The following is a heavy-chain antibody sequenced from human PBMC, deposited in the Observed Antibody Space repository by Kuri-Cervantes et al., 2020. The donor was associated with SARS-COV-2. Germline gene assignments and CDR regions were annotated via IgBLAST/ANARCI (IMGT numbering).Heavy chain of an antibody. D-gene: IGHD3-10*01. CDR3: ASMVRGYYGMDV. CDR1: GFTFSSYA. CDR2: IYSGGSRT. J-gene: IGHJ6*02. Sequence: GESLKISCAASGFTFSSYAMSWVRQAPGKGLEWVSVIYSGGSRTYYADSVKGRFTISRDNSKNTLYLQMNSLRAEDTAVYYCASMVRGYYGMDVWGQGTTVTVSS. V-gene: IGHV3-23*03.